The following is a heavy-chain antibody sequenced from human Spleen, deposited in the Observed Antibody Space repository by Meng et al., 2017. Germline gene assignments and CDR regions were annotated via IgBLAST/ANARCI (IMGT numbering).Heavy chain of an antibody. CDR2: MYYSGNI. CDR3: ARDSSSGYGLYFDY. J-gene: IGHJ4*02. CDR1: GDSISSSNYY. V-gene: IGHV4-39*02. D-gene: IGHD3-22*01. Sequence: QVQLQESGPGLVKPSQTLSLTCTVSGDSISSSNYYWGWIRQPPGKGLEWIGSMYYSGNIYYNPSLKSRVTISVDTSKNQFSLKVTSVTAADTAVFYCARDSSSGYGLYFDYWGLGTLVTVSS.